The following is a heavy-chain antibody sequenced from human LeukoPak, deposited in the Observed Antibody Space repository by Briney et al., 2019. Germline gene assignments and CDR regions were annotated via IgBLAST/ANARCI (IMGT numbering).Heavy chain of an antibody. J-gene: IGHJ4*02. CDR3: ARGRGDTYGYYFDY. Sequence: PGGSLRLSCAASGFTFSNYWMSWVRQAPGKGLEWVAVISYDGSNKYYADSVKGRFTISRDNSKNTLYLQMNSLRAEDTAVYFCARGRGDTYGYYFDYWGQGTLVTVSS. CDR1: GFTFSNYW. V-gene: IGHV3-30*01. CDR2: ISYDGSNK. D-gene: IGHD5-18*01.